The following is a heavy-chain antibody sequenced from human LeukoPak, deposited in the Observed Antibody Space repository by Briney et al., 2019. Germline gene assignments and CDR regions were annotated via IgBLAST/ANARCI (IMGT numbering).Heavy chain of an antibody. J-gene: IGHJ4*02. D-gene: IGHD6-13*01. V-gene: IGHV3-74*01. Sequence: GGSLRLSCAASGFTFSNYGMHWVRQAPGKGLVWVSRINSDGSSTSYADSVKGRFTISRDTAKDTLYLQMNSLRAEDTAVYYCARVGSSSSFDYWGQGTLVTVSS. CDR2: INSDGSST. CDR1: GFTFSNYG. CDR3: ARVGSSSSFDY.